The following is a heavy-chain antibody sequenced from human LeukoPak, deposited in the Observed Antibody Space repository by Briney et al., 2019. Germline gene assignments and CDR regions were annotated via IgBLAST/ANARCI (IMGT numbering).Heavy chain of an antibody. D-gene: IGHD3-10*01. CDR1: GYTFSNNG. CDR2: ISGHNGDV. CDR3: ARYNSLLRGVTTSDH. J-gene: IGHJ4*02. Sequence: ASVKVSCKASGYTFSNNGITWVRQAPGQGLEWMGTISGHNGDVNYAPKFQGRVTMTTDTSTTTAYMELRSLRFDDTAVYYCARYNSLLRGVTTSDHWGQGTLVTVS. V-gene: IGHV1-18*04.